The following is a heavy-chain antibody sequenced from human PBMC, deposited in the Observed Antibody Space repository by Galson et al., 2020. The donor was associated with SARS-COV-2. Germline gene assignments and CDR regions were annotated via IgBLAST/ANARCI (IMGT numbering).Heavy chain of an antibody. Sequence: ASVNVSCKASGYTFTSYGISWVRQAPGQGLEWMGWISAYNGNTNYAQKLQGRVTITTDTSTSTAYMELRSLRSDDTAVYYCARSDGITIFGVVIMSTDYYYMDVWGKGTTVTVSS. D-gene: IGHD3-3*01. J-gene: IGHJ6*03. CDR3: ARSDGITIFGVVIMSTDYYYMDV. CDR1: GYTFTSYG. V-gene: IGHV1-18*01. CDR2: ISAYNGNT.